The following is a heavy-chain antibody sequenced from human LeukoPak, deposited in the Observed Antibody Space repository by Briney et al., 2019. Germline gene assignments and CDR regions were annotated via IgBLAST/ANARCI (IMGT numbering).Heavy chain of an antibody. CDR3: ARDPTYYDFWSGYCLDY. J-gene: IGHJ4*02. Sequence: ASVKVSCKASGYTFTGYYMHWVRQAPGQGLEWMGWINPNSGGTNYAQKFQGRVTMTRDTSISTAYMELSRLRSDDTAVYYCARDPTYYDFWSGYCLDYWGQGTLVTVSS. CDR2: INPNSGGT. D-gene: IGHD3-3*01. V-gene: IGHV1-2*02. CDR1: GYTFTGYY.